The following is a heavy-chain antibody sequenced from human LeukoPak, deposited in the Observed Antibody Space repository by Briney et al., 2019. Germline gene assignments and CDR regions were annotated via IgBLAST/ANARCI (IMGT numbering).Heavy chain of an antibody. CDR1: GFTFSSYG. J-gene: IGHJ4*02. D-gene: IGHD1-26*01. CDR2: ISGSGGST. CDR3: AKDLGIVGARPLAY. V-gene: IGHV3-23*01. Sequence: AGGSLRLSCAASGFTFSSYGMHWVRQAPGKGLEWVSAISGSGGSTYYADSVKGRFTISRDNSKNTLYLQMNSLRAEDTAVYYCAKDLGIVGARPLAYWGQGTLVTVSS.